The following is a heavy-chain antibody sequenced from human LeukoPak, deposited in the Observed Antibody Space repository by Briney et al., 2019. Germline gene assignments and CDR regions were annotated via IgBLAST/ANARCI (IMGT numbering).Heavy chain of an antibody. CDR1: GYTLTELS. D-gene: IGHD5-12*01. V-gene: IGHV1-24*01. CDR3: ATVYRGGSGYGHDY. CDR2: FDPEDGET. J-gene: IGHJ4*02. Sequence: GASVKVSCKVSGYTLTELSMHWVRQAPGKGLEWMGGFDPEDGETIYAQKFQGRVTMTEDTSTDTAYMELSSLRSEDTAVYYCATVYRGGSGYGHDYWGQGTLVTVSS.